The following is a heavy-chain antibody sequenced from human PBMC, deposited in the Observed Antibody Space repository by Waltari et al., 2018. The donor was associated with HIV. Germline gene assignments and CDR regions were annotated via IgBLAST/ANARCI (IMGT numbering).Heavy chain of an antibody. J-gene: IGHJ6*02. CDR1: GGTFKTYY. V-gene: IGHV4-34*02. CDR2: INSSGDT. D-gene: IGHD3-22*01. Sequence: QVQLQQWGAVLLKPSETLSLTCAVSGGTFKTYYWTWIRQSPGRGLEWIGEINSSGDTKIMPTLKSRVTLSVDKWKNQFSLTMNAVTGADACRYYGARGLWKKVETIMGLYTYYYDVMDVWVQGTTV. CDR3: ARGLWKKVETIMGLYTYYYDVMDV.